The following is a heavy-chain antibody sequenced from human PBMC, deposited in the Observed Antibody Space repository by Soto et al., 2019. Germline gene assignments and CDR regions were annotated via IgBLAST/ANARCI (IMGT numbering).Heavy chain of an antibody. V-gene: IGHV3-33*01. D-gene: IGHD6-19*01. J-gene: IGHJ3*02. CDR2: IWYDRSNK. CDR3: ARDHGSGWYRDAFDI. Sequence: QVQLVESGGGVVQPGRSLRLSCAASGFTFSSYGMHWVRQAPGKGLEWVAVIWYDRSNKYYADSVKGRFTISRDNSKNTLYLQMNSLRAEDTAVYYCARDHGSGWYRDAFDIWGQGTMVTVSS. CDR1: GFTFSSYG.